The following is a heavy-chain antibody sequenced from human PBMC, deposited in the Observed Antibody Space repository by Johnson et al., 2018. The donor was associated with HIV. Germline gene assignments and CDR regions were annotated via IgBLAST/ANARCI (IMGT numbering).Heavy chain of an antibody. D-gene: IGHD1-1*01. CDR3: ARGEERVDAFDI. CDR2: ISYDGSNK. CDR1: GFTFSSYA. J-gene: IGHJ3*02. Sequence: VQLVESGGGVVQPGRSLRLSCAASGFTFSSYAMHWVRQAPGKGLEWVAVISYDGSNKYYADSVKGRFTISRDNSKNTLYLQMNSLRAEDTAVYYCARGEERVDAFDIWGQGNMVTVSS. V-gene: IGHV3-30-3*01.